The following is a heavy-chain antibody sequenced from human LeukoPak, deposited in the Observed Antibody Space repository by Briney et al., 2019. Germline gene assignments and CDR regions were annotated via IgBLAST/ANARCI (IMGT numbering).Heavy chain of an antibody. CDR3: ASYSGTYPDAFDL. D-gene: IGHD1-26*01. Sequence: GGSLRLSCAASGFTFSSYWMSWVRQAPGKGLEWVANIRHDGSDKFYVDSVKGRFTISRDNAKNSLYLQMNSLRAEDTAVYYCASYSGTYPDAFDLWGQGTMVTVSS. J-gene: IGHJ3*01. CDR2: IRHDGSDK. V-gene: IGHV3-7*01. CDR1: GFTFSSYW.